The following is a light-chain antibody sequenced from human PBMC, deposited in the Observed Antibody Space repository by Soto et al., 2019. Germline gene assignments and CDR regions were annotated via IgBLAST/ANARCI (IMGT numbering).Light chain of an antibody. CDR2: GAS. J-gene: IGKJ1*01. CDR3: QQYGSSPST. Sequence: EIVLTQSPGTLSLSPGERATLSCRASQSVSSSYLAWYQQKPGQAPRLLIYGASSRATGIPDRFSGSGSGTDFPLTISRLEPEDFAVYYCQQYGSSPSTFGRGTKAEIK. V-gene: IGKV3-20*01. CDR1: QSVSSSY.